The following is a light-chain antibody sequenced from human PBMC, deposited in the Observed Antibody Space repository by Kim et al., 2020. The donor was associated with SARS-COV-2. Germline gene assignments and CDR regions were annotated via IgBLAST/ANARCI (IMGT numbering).Light chain of an antibody. Sequence: PGQTASITCSGEKLGDKYACLYQQKPGQSPVLVIYQDSKRPSGIPERFSGSNSGNTATLTISGTQAMDEADYYCQAWDSSTVVFGGGTQLTVL. J-gene: IGLJ2*01. CDR2: QDS. CDR1: KLGDKY. V-gene: IGLV3-1*01. CDR3: QAWDSSTVV.